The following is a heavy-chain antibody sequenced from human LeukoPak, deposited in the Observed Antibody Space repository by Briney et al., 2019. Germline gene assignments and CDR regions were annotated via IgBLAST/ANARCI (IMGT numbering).Heavy chain of an antibody. CDR2: IYYSGST. V-gene: IGHV4-59*01. CDR3: ATLRGVTGADY. Sequence: ETLSLTCTVSGGSISSYYWSWVRQPPGKGLEWIGYIYYSGSTNYNPSLKSRVTISVDTSKNQFSLKLSSVTAADTAVYYCATLRGVTGADYWGQGTLVTVSS. D-gene: IGHD3-10*01. J-gene: IGHJ4*02. CDR1: GGSISSYY.